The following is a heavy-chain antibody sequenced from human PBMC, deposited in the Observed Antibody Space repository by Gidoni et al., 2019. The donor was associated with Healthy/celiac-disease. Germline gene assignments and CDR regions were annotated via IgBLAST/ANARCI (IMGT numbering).Heavy chain of an antibody. D-gene: IGHD3-9*01. CDR2: IIPIFGTA. V-gene: IGHV1-69*06. CDR1: GGTFSSYA. CDR3: ARDSYYDILTGSPYYGMDV. J-gene: IGHJ6*02. Sequence: QVQLVQSGAEVKKPGSSVKVSCKASGGTFSSYAISWVRQAPGQGLEWMGGIIPIFGTANYAQKFQGRVTITADKSTSTAYMELSSLRSEDTAVYYCARDSYYDILTGSPYYGMDVWGQGTTVTVSS.